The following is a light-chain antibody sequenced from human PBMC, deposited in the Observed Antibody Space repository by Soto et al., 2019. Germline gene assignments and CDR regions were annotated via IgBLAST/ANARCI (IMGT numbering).Light chain of an antibody. CDR2: GXS. J-gene: IGKJ1*01. Sequence: IVLTQSPGTLPLSSGGTATLSXRASWSFCYPYLARAQQKPGXAPRXXXYGXSSRATGFPDRFSGSGSGTDFTLTISRLETEDFAVYYCQLYDSSSLTFGQGTKVEIK. V-gene: IGKV3-20*01. CDR1: WSFCYPY. CDR3: QLYDSSSLT.